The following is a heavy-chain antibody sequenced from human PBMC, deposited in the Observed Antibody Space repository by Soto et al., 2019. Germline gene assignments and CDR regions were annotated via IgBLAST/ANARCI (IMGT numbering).Heavy chain of an antibody. Sequence: GGSLRLSCSASGFTFSSYAMSWVRQAPGKGLEWVSAISGSGGSTYYADSVKGRFTISRDNSKNTLYLQMNSLRAEDTAVYYCAKDVVITIFGVVSSGMDVWGQGTTVTVSS. CDR3: AKDVVITIFGVVSSGMDV. CDR2: ISGSGGST. CDR1: GFTFSSYA. D-gene: IGHD3-3*01. V-gene: IGHV3-23*01. J-gene: IGHJ6*02.